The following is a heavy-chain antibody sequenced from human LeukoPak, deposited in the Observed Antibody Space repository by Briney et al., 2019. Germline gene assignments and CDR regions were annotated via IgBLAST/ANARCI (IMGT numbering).Heavy chain of an antibody. D-gene: IGHD2-8*01. CDR1: GGSFSGYY. CDR2: ISHSGST. V-gene: IGHV4-34*01. Sequence: SETLSLTCAVYGGSFSGYYWSWIRQPPGKGLEWIGEISHSGSTNYNPSLKSRVTISVDTSKNQFSLKLSSVSAADTAVYYCARAGAVLMVYADFDYWGQGTLVTVSS. J-gene: IGHJ4*02. CDR3: ARAGAVLMVYADFDY.